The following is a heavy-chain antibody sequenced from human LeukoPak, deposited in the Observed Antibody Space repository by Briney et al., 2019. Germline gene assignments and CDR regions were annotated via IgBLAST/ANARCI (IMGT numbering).Heavy chain of an antibody. Sequence: ASVKVSCKASGYTFTSYGISWVRQAPGQGLEWMGWISAYNGNTNYAQKLQGRVTMTTDTSTSTAYMELRSLRSDDTAVYYCARDLDGGNSYYYYYYMDVWGKGTTVTVSS. J-gene: IGHJ6*03. CDR2: ISAYNGNT. CDR1: GYTFTSYG. CDR3: ARDLDGGNSYYYYYYMDV. V-gene: IGHV1-18*01. D-gene: IGHD4-23*01.